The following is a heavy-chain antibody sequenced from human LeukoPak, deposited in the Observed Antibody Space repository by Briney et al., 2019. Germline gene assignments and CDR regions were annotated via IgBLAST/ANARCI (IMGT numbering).Heavy chain of an antibody. V-gene: IGHV4-39*07. J-gene: IGHJ5*02. D-gene: IGHD3-16*02. CDR2: IYYSGST. Sequence: SETLSLTCTVSGGSISSSSYYWGWIRQPPGKGLEWIGSIYYSGSTYYNPSLKSRVTISVDTSKNQFSLKLSSVTAADTAVYYCAGGGDYVWGSYPQDWFDPWGQGTLVTVSS. CDR1: GGSISSSSYY. CDR3: AGGGDYVWGSYPQDWFDP.